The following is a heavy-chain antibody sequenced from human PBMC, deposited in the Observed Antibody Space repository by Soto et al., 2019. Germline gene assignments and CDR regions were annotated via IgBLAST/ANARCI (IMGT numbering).Heavy chain of an antibody. CDR3: ARDSAFDI. Sequence: PGGSLRLSCAASGFLVSSHYMSWVRQAPGKGLEWVSGFYSGGGIYYADSVKGRFTISRDNSKNTLYHQMNSLRDEDTAVYYCARDSAFDIWGQGTMVTVSS. V-gene: IGHV3-53*01. CDR2: FYSGGGI. CDR1: GFLVSSHY. J-gene: IGHJ3*02.